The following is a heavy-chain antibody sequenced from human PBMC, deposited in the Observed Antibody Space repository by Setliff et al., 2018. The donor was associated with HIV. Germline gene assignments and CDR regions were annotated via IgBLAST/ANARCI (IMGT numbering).Heavy chain of an antibody. CDR1: GYTFTSYA. J-gene: IGHJ6*03. Sequence: ASVKVSCKASGYTFTSYAMHWVRQAPGQRLEWMGWINAGNGNTKYSQKFQGRVTITRDTSASTAYMELSSLRSEDTAVYYCARDRFGDPYYYYYTDVWGKGTTVTVSS. V-gene: IGHV1-3*01. CDR2: INAGNGNT. D-gene: IGHD3-16*01. CDR3: ARDRFGDPYYYYYTDV.